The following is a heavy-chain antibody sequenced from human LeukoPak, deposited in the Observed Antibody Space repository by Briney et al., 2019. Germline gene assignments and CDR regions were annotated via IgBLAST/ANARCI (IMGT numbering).Heavy chain of an antibody. V-gene: IGHV6-1*01. CDR3: SAEFDY. CDR1: GDSVSSPRAA. J-gene: IGHJ4*02. Sequence: SQTLSLTCAISGDSVSSPRAAWNWLRQSPSGGLEWLGRTYYRSKWHYDYRGSVRSRISINPETSKNQFSLHLNSREVAYCGDDCYSAEFDYWGQGILVTVSS. D-gene: IGHD2-21*02. CDR2: TYYRSKWHY.